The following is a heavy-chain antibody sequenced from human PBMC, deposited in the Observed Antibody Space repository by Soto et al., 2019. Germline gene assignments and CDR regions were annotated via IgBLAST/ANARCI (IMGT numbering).Heavy chain of an antibody. Sequence: QVHLVQSGAEVKKPGSSVKVSCKVSGGTFSSYAISWVRQAPGQGLEWLGGIIPIFGTTNYAQKFQGRVAITSDKSTSTAYMELGSLRSEDTAVYYCASTPREDGYNYRFDYWGQGTLVTVSS. J-gene: IGHJ4*02. V-gene: IGHV1-69*06. CDR1: GGTFSSYA. CDR3: ASTPREDGYNYRFDY. CDR2: IIPIFGTT. D-gene: IGHD5-12*01.